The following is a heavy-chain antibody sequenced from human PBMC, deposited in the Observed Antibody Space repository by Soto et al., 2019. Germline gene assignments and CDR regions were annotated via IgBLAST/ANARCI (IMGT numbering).Heavy chain of an antibody. CDR3: TRGLMTDFFDY. V-gene: IGHV3-30-3*01. CDR2: LSYDGSNQ. Sequence: VQLVESGGGVVQPGRSLRLSCAASVFTFDTYAMHWVRQAPGKGLEWVAVLSYDGSNQFYAGSVKGRFTVSRDNSKNTLYLQVNSLTNDDTAVYYCTRGLMTDFFDYWGQGALATVSP. CDR1: VFTFDTYA. J-gene: IGHJ4*02. D-gene: IGHD2-21*02.